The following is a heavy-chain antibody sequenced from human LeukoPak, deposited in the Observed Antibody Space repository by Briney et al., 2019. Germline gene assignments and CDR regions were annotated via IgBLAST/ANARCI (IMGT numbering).Heavy chain of an antibody. V-gene: IGHV3-48*02. D-gene: IGHD2-15*01. CDR1: GFSFNSYS. J-gene: IGHJ5*02. CDR3: ARVKDCSGGSCYSSVDL. CDR2: ISSSGGPI. Sequence: GGSLRLSCAASGFSFNSYSMNWVRQAPGKGLEWVSYISSSGGPIYYADSVKGRFTISRDNAKNSLYLQMDSLRDDDTAVYYCARVKDCSGGSCYSSVDLWGQGTLVTVSS.